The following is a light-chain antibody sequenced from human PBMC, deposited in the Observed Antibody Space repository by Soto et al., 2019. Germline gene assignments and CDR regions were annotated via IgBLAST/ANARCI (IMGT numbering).Light chain of an antibody. CDR3: QQYDGAPLT. CDR1: QTLSINS. J-gene: IGKJ3*01. CDR2: AAS. V-gene: IGKV3-20*01. Sequence: EIVLTQSPDTLSLSPGERATLFCRASQTLSINSLAWYQQKPGQASRLLIYAASTRDTGIPDRFNGSGSGTDFALTINRLEPEDFAVYYCQQYDGAPLTFGPGTKVDVK.